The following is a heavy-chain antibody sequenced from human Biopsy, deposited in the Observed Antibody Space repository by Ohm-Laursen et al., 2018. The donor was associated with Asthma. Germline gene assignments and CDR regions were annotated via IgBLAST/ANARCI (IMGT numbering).Heavy chain of an antibody. D-gene: IGHD2-2*01. CDR2: INSVFGTT. CDR1: GGTFNTYV. CDR3: ARKAGSCISRTCYSLDF. Sequence: SSVKVSCKSLGGTFNTYVIGWVRQAPGQGLEWMGGINSVFGTTTYPQKFQDRVTIAADDSTSTVCMELSSLRSEDTAVYYCARKAGSCISRTCYSLDFWGQGTLVTVSS. J-gene: IGHJ4*02. V-gene: IGHV1-69*01.